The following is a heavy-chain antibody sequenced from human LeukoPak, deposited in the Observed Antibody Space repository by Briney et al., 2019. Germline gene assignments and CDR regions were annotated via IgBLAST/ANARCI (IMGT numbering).Heavy chain of an antibody. V-gene: IGHV3-23*01. CDR1: GFTFSSYG. CDR2: ISGSGGTT. Sequence: GGSLRLSCAASGFTFSSYGMSWVRQPPGKGLEWVSVISGSGGTTYYADSVRGRFTISRDNSKNTLYLEMNSLRAEDTAVYYCAKELGGNRPFDYWGQGTLVTVSS. J-gene: IGHJ4*02. CDR3: AKELGGNRPFDY. D-gene: IGHD4-23*01.